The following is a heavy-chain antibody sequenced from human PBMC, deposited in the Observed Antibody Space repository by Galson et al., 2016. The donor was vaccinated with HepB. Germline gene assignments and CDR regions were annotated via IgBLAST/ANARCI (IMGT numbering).Heavy chain of an antibody. Sequence: SVKVSCKASGYTFTRYGISWVRQAPGQGLEWMGWISAYNGNSDYAQKFQDRVILTTDTSTSTAYMELRSLRSDDTAVYYCAREEINDYGDYYFDDWGPGTLVTVSS. CDR3: AREEINDYGDYYFDD. D-gene: IGHD4-17*01. CDR1: GYTFTRYG. J-gene: IGHJ4*02. CDR2: ISAYNGNS. V-gene: IGHV1-18*04.